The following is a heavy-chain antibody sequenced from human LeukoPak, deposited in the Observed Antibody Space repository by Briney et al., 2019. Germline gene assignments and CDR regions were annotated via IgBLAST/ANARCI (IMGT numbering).Heavy chain of an antibody. CDR3: AREGYCSSTSCYTGGDY. V-gene: IGHV3-23*01. Sequence: GGSLRLSCEASGFTFDNYDMHWVRKAPGKGLEWVSSISTSGGDTNYAASVKGRFTTSRDNPRTTLYLQMSSLRAEDTATYYCAREGYCSSTSCYTGGDYWGQGTLVTVSS. D-gene: IGHD2-2*02. CDR1: GFTFDNYD. CDR2: ISTSGGDT. J-gene: IGHJ4*02.